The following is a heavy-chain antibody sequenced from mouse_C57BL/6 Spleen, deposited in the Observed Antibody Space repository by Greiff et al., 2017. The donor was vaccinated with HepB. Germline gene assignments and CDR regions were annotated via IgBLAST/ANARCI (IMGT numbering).Heavy chain of an antibody. J-gene: IGHJ1*03. CDR3: AREDLGSSYDWYFDV. D-gene: IGHD1-1*01. Sequence: VKVVESGAELARPGASVKLSCKASGYTFISYGISWVKQRTGQGLEWIGEIYPRSGNTYYNEKFKGKATLTADKSSSTAYMELRSLTSEDSAVYFCAREDLGSSYDWYFDVWGTGTTVTVSS. CDR1: GYTFISYG. CDR2: IYPRSGNT. V-gene: IGHV1-81*01.